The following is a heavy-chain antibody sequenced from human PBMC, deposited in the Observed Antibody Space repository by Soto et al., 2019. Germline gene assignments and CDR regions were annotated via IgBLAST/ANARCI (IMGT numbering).Heavy chain of an antibody. CDR2: IYYTGST. CDR1: GASISSYY. V-gene: IGHV4-59*01. CDR3: ARENGYSAFDI. J-gene: IGHJ3*02. Sequence: PSETLSLTCTVYGASISSYYWSWIRQPPGKGLEWIGCIYYTGSTNYNPSLKSRVTISVDTSKNQFSLKLSSVTAADTAVYYCARENGYSAFDIWGQGTMVTVSS. D-gene: IGHD3-22*01.